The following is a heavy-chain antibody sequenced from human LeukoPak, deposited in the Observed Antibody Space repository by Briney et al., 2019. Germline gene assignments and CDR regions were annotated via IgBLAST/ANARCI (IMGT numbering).Heavy chain of an antibody. D-gene: IGHD3-16*01. J-gene: IGHJ3*02. CDR2: INPNSGGT. CDR3: ARYVGSQGAFDI. CDR1: GYTFTGYY. V-gene: IGHV1-2*02. Sequence: ASVTVSCKASGYTFTGYYMHWVRQAPGQGLEWMGWINPNSGGTNYAQKFQGRVTMTRDTSISTAYMELSRLRSDDTAVYYCARYVGSQGAFDIWGQGTMVTVSS.